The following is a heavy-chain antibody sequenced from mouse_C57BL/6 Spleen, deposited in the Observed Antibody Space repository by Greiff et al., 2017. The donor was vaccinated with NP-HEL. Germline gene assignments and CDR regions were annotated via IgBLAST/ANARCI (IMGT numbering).Heavy chain of an antibody. V-gene: IGHV1-64*01. J-gene: IGHJ2*01. CDR3: ASRGVVARFDY. CDR1: GYTFTSYW. CDR2: IHPNSGST. Sequence: QVQLQQPGAELVKPGASVKLSCKASGYTFTSYWMHWVKQRPGHGLEWIGMIHPNSGSTNYNEKFKSKATLTVDKSSSTAYMQLSSLTSEDSAVYYCASRGVVARFDYWGQGTTLTGSS. D-gene: IGHD1-1*01.